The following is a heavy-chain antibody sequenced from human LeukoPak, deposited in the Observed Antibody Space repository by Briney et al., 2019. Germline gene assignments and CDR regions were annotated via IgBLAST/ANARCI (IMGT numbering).Heavy chain of an antibody. J-gene: IGHJ4*02. CDR3: ARSSQPYYYDSSGYQDFDY. CDR1: GGSISSGSYY. Sequence: SETLSLTCTVSGGSISSGSYYWSWIRQPAGKGLEWIGRIYTSGSTNYNPSLKSRVTISVDTSKNQFSLKLSSVTAADTAVYYCARSSQPYYYDSSGYQDFDYWGQGTLVTVSS. D-gene: IGHD3-22*01. CDR2: IYTSGST. V-gene: IGHV4-61*02.